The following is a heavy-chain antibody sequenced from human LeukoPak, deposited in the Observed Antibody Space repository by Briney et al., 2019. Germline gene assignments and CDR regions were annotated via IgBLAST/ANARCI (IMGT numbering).Heavy chain of an antibody. Sequence: GGSLQISSQGSGSRFTSYWIGWVRQLPGKGLEGMGIIYPGASDTRYIPSFQGQVTISADKSISTAYLQWSSLKASDTAMYYCARRVTNWFDHWGQGTLVTVSS. CDR1: GSRFTSYW. V-gene: IGHV5-51*01. CDR3: ARRVTNWFDH. D-gene: IGHD2-21*02. CDR2: IYPGASDT. J-gene: IGHJ5*02.